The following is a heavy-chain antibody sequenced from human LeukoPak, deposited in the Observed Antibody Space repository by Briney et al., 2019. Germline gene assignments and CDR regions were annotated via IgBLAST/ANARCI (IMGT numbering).Heavy chain of an antibody. J-gene: IGHJ4*02. V-gene: IGHV1-2*02. CDR1: GYTFTDYY. CDR3: AGLPRYNWNEPLDY. Sequence: GASVKVSCKASGYTFTDYYMRWVRQAPGQGLEWMGWINPNSGGTKYAQKFQGRVTMTRDTSISTAYMELSRLTYDDTAVYYCAGLPRYNWNEPLDYWGQGTLVTVSS. CDR2: INPNSGGT. D-gene: IGHD1-20*01.